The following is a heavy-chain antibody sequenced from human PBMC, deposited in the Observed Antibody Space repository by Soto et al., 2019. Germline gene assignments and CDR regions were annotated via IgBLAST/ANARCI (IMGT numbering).Heavy chain of an antibody. D-gene: IGHD1-26*01. CDR1: GYTYTSYD. V-gene: IGHV1-18*01. J-gene: IGHJ6*02. Sequence: ASVKVSCKASGYTYTSYDITWVRQAPGQGLEWMGWISTYNGNTNYAQKLQGRVTMTTDTSTKTAYMELRSLRSDDTAVYYCARNGGGPTDYYYYAMDVWGQGTTVTV. CDR3: ARNGGGPTDYYYYAMDV. CDR2: ISTYNGNT.